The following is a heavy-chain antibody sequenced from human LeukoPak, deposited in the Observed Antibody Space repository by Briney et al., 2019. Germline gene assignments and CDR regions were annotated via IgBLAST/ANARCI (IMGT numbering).Heavy chain of an antibody. V-gene: IGHV3-23*01. Sequence: GGSLRLSCAASGFTFSSYAMTWVRQAPGKGLEWVSVISGSGGTTYYADSVKGRFTISRDNSKNTLYLQMNSLRAEDTAVYYCAKGSCSGNSRYYYYYGMDVWGQGTTVTVSS. CDR2: ISGSGGTT. J-gene: IGHJ6*02. CDR1: GFTFSSYA. CDR3: AKGSCSGNSRYYYYYGMDV. D-gene: IGHD2-2*01.